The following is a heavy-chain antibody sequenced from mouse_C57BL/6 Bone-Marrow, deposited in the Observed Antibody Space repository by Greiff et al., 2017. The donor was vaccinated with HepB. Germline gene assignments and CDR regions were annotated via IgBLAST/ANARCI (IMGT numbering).Heavy chain of an antibody. CDR2: ISGGGGNT. V-gene: IGHV5-9*01. J-gene: IGHJ1*03. CDR3: ARHIGYEYYWYFDV. D-gene: IGHD6-5*01. CDR1: GFTFSSYT. Sequence: EVMLVESGGGLVKPGGSLKLSCAASGFTFSSYTMSWVRQTPEKRLEWVATISGGGGNTYYPDSVKGRFTISRDNAKNTLYLQMSSLRSEDTALYYCARHIGYEYYWYFDVWGTGTTVTVSS.